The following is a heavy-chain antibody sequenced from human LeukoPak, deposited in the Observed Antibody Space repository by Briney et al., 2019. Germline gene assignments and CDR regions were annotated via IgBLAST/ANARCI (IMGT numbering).Heavy chain of an antibody. CDR3: ARGAKYSSGWYSSDYYYYMDV. Sequence: ASVKVSCKASGYTFTGYYMHWVRQAPGQGLEWMGWINPNSGGTNYAQKFQGRVTMTRDTSISTAYVELSRLRSDDTAVYYCARGAKYSSGWYSSDYYYYMDVWGKGTTVTISS. J-gene: IGHJ6*03. V-gene: IGHV1-2*02. CDR2: INPNSGGT. D-gene: IGHD6-19*01. CDR1: GYTFTGYY.